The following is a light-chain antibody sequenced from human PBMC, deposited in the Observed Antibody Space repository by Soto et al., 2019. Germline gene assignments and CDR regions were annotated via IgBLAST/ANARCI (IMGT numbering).Light chain of an antibody. CDR2: AAS. CDR3: QQLDSYPRT. Sequence: IQLTQSPSSLSASVGDRDTITCRASQGISSYLAWYQQKPGKAPKLLIYAASTLQSGVPSRFSGSGSGTDFTLTIGSLQPEDFATYYCQQLDSYPRTFGPGTKVDIK. CDR1: QGISSY. V-gene: IGKV1-9*01. J-gene: IGKJ3*01.